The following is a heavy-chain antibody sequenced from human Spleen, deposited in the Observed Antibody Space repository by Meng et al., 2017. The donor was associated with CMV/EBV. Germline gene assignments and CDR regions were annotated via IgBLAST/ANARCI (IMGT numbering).Heavy chain of an antibody. D-gene: IGHD1-26*01. Sequence: ASGSRFNGFYNHWMRRAPGQGLEWMGHINPNSGDTKYAQKFEGRVSMTRDTSISTVCMELSSLRSDDTAFYYCTRRPLGSTRPFDYWGQGTLVTVSS. CDR2: INPNSGDT. CDR3: TRRPLGSTRPFDY. J-gene: IGHJ4*02. V-gene: IGHV1-2*06. CDR1: GSRFNGFY.